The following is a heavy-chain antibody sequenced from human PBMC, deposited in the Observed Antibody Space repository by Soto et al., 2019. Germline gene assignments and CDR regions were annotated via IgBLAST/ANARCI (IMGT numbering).Heavy chain of an antibody. D-gene: IGHD3-3*01. CDR2: IYYSGST. J-gene: IGHJ6*02. Sequence: SETLSLTCTVSGGSISSGGYYWSWIRQHPGKGLEWIGYIYYSGSTYYNPSLKSRVTISVDTSKNQFSLKLSSVTAADTAVYYCASLPLRFLEWHGGYGMDVWGQGTTVTVSS. CDR1: GGSISSGGYY. CDR3: ASLPLRFLEWHGGYGMDV. V-gene: IGHV4-31*03.